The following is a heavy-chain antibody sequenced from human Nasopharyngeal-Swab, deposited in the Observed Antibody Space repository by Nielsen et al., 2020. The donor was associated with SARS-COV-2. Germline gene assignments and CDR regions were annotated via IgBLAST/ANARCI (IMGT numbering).Heavy chain of an antibody. V-gene: IGHV1-18*01. CDR1: GSTFTSYG. CDR3: AVTTVTTSSYYYYYGMDV. D-gene: IGHD4-11*01. Sequence: ASVNVSCKASGSTFTSYGISWVRQAPGQGLEWMGWNSPYNGNTNYAQKLQRRVTMTTDTSTSTAYMELKSLRSDDTAVYYCAVTTVTTSSYYYYYGMDVWGQGTTVTVSS. J-gene: IGHJ6*02. CDR2: NSPYNGNT.